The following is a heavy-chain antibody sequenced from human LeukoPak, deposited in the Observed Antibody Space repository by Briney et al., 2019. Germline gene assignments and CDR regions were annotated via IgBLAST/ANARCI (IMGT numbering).Heavy chain of an antibody. CDR3: ARRIGSSSTTHFDN. J-gene: IGHJ4*02. D-gene: IGHD1-26*01. V-gene: IGHV4-38-2*02. Sequence: SETLSLTCTVSGYSIRSGYYWVWIRQPPGKGLEWIGHIFHNGRTSYNPSLNSRVTISVDTSKNQFSLKLSSVTAADTAVYYCARRIGSSSTTHFDNWGQGTLVTVSS. CDR1: GYSIRSGYY. CDR2: IFHNGRT.